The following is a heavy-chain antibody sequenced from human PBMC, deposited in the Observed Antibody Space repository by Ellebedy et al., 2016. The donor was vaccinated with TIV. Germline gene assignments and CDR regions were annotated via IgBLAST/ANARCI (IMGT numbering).Heavy chain of an antibody. J-gene: IGHJ4*02. D-gene: IGHD2-15*01. CDR3: AKKAPYCSSGNCPGPSDY. CDR2: IRYDGGLK. V-gene: IGHV3-30*02. CDR1: GYTFRSFG. Sequence: PGGSLRLSCAASGYTFRSFGMNWVRQAPGKGLEWVAFIRYDGGLKYYADSVRGRFTISRDDSKKTLYLHMDSLRAEDTAVYYCAKKAPYCSSGNCPGPSDYWGQGTLVTVSS.